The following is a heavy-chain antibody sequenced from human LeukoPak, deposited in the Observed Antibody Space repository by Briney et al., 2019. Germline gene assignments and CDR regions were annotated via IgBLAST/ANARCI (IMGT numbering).Heavy chain of an antibody. CDR1: GGTFSSYA. J-gene: IGHJ4*02. D-gene: IGHD5-12*01. CDR3: AVGGNIGYDYSMDY. CDR2: IIPILGIA. V-gene: IGHV1-69*04. Sequence: ASVKVSCKASGGTFSSYAISWVRQAPGQGLEWMGRIIPILGIANYAQKFQGRVTITADKSTSTAYMELSSLRSEDTAVYYCAVGGNIGYDYSMDYWGQGTLVTVSS.